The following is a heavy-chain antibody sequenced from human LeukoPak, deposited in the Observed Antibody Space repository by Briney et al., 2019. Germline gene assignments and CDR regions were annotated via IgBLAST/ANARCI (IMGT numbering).Heavy chain of an antibody. Sequence: HPGGSLRLSCAASGFTFSSYAMSWVRQAPGKGLEWVSAISGSGGSTYYADSVKGRFTISRDNSKNTLYLQMNSLRAEDTAVYYCAKVGRVLGHSYGPPIAAAGTILYFDYWGQGTLVTVSS. CDR1: GFTFSSYA. D-gene: IGHD6-13*01. CDR2: ISGSGGST. V-gene: IGHV3-23*01. CDR3: AKVGRVLGHSYGPPIAAAGTILYFDY. J-gene: IGHJ4*02.